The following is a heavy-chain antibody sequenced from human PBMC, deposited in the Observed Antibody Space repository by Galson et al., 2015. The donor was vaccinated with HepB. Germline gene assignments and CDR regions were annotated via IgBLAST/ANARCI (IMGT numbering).Heavy chain of an antibody. J-gene: IGHJ4*02. D-gene: IGHD6-19*01. CDR1: GFTFSSYA. CDR3: ARGGWPLAPIGY. Sequence: SLRLSCAASGFTFSSYAMHWVRQAPGKGLEWVAVISYDGSNKYYADSVKGRFTISRDDSKNTLYLQMNSLRAEDTAVYYCARGGWPLAPIGYWGQGTLVTVSS. CDR2: ISYDGSNK. V-gene: IGHV3-30-3*01.